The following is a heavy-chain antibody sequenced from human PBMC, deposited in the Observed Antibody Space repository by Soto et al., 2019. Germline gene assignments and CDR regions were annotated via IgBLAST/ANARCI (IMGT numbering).Heavy chain of an antibody. V-gene: IGHV3-33*01. CDR2: IRYDGSKE. J-gene: IGHJ6*02. D-gene: IGHD3-10*01. CDR1: GFTFSSYG. CDR3: ARDRTYVGSGAVGMDV. Sequence: QMQLAESGGGVVQPGRSLRLSCAASGFTFSSYGMYWVRQAPGKGLEWLANIRYDGSKEYYADFVKGRFTISRDNSKNTLYLQMNSLRAEDTAVYYCARDRTYVGSGAVGMDVWGQGSTVTVSS.